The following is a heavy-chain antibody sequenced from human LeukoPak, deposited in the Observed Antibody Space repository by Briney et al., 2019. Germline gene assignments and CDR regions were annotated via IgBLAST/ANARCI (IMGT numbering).Heavy chain of an antibody. V-gene: IGHV1-46*01. Sequence: ASAKVSCKASGYTFTSYYMHWVRQTPGQGLEWMGIINPSGGSTSYAQKFQGRVTMTRDTSTSTVYMELSSLRSEDTAVYYCARGDSSGPYYYYGMDVWGQGTTVTVSS. CDR2: INPSGGST. J-gene: IGHJ6*02. CDR3: ARGDSSGPYYYYGMDV. D-gene: IGHD3-22*01. CDR1: GYTFTSYY.